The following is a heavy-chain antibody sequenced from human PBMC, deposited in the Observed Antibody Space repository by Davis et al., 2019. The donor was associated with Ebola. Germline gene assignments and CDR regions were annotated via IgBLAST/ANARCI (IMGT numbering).Heavy chain of an antibody. CDR2: FGTGGDT. CDR3: AKQSSWFYWYFDL. CDR1: GFTFRDYS. J-gene: IGHJ2*01. Sequence: GESLKISCAASGFTFRDYSMNWVRQAPGKGLEWVSTFGTGGDTYYADSVKGRFAISRDNSRGTLYLQMNSLRVEDSAIYYCAKQSSWFYWYFDLWGRGTLVTVSS. D-gene: IGHD6-13*01. V-gene: IGHV3-23*01.